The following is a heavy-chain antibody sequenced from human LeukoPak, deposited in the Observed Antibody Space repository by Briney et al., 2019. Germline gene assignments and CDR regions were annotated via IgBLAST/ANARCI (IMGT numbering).Heavy chain of an antibody. Sequence: GGSLRLSCAASGFTFSSYWMSWVRQAPGKGLEWVANIKQDGSEKYYVDSVKGRFTISRDNAKNSPYLQMNSLRAEDTAVYYCARDGDSSGWSFDYWGQGTLVTVSS. D-gene: IGHD6-19*01. CDR3: ARDGDSSGWSFDY. J-gene: IGHJ4*02. CDR1: GFTFSSYW. CDR2: IKQDGSEK. V-gene: IGHV3-7*01.